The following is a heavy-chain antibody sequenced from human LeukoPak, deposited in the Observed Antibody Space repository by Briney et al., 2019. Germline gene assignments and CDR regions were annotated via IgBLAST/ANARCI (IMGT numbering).Heavy chain of an antibody. D-gene: IGHD3-10*01. Sequence: GASVKVSCKVSGYTLTELSMYWVRQAPGKGLEWMGGFDPEDGETIYAQKFQGGVTMTEDTSTDTAYMELSSLRSEDTAVYYCATDSITMVRGVYFDYWGQGTLVTVSS. V-gene: IGHV1-24*01. CDR1: GYTLTELS. CDR3: ATDSITMVRGVYFDY. J-gene: IGHJ4*02. CDR2: FDPEDGET.